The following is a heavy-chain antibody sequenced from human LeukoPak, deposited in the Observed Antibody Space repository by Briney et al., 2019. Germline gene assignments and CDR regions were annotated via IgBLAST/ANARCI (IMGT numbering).Heavy chain of an antibody. CDR3: ARDRVSRIYDSSGYHLL. V-gene: IGHV3-21*01. J-gene: IGHJ4*02. Sequence: GGSLRLSCAASGFTFSSYSMNWVRQAPGKGLEWVSSISSSSSYIYYADSGKGRFTISRDNAKNSLYLQMNSMRAEDTAVYYCARDRVSRIYDSSGYHLLWGQGTLVTVSS. CDR2: ISSSSSYI. D-gene: IGHD3-22*01. CDR1: GFTFSSYS.